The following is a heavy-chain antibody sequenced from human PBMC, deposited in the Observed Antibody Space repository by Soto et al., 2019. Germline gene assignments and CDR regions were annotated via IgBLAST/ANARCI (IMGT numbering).Heavy chain of an antibody. CDR2: ILPIFGTP. J-gene: IGHJ4*02. CDR3: ATGGRGYSSAPRFYFDY. CDR1: GGIFSSNA. D-gene: IGHD5-18*01. Sequence: QVQMVQSGAEVKKPGSSVTVSCQASGGIFSSNAISWVRQAPGQGLEWMGGILPIFGTPNYAQNFQGRATITEDEATSTADMELSSLKSEDTAIYYCATGGRGYSSAPRFYFDYWGQGTLVTVSS. V-gene: IGHV1-69*01.